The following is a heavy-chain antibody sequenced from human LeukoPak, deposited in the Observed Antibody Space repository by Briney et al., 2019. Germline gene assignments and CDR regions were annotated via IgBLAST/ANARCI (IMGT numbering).Heavy chain of an antibody. CDR3: AREGVYVPDPSSYHRDAFDI. V-gene: IGHV1-46*01. Sequence: ASVKVSCKASGYTFTSYYMHWVRQAPGQGLEWMGIINPSDGSTSYAQKFQGRVTMTRDTSTSTVYMELSSLRSEDTAVYYCAREGVYVPDPSSYHRDAFDIWGQGTVVIVSS. D-gene: IGHD3-16*02. J-gene: IGHJ3*02. CDR2: INPSDGST. CDR1: GYTFTSYY.